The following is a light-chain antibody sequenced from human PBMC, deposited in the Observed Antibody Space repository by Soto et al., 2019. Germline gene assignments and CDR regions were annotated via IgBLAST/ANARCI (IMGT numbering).Light chain of an antibody. J-gene: IGKJ2*01. CDR2: DAS. CDR1: QSLGDY. Sequence: ELLLTQSPATLSLSPGQRATLSCRASQSLGDYLAWYQQKPGQAPRLLIYDASNRATGIPARFSGGGSGTDFTLTISSLEPEDFAVYYCQHRGTFGQGTKLEIK. V-gene: IGKV3-11*01. CDR3: QHRGT.